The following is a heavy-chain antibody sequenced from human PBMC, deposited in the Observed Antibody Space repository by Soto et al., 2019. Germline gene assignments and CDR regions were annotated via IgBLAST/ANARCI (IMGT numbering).Heavy chain of an antibody. Sequence: GGSLRLSCAASGFTFSSYWMTWVRQAPGKGLEWVANIKQDGSEKYYVDSVKGRFTISRDNAKNSLYLQMNSLKASDTAMYYCARLFSTAAGDRWFDPWGQGTLVTVSS. J-gene: IGHJ5*02. CDR1: GFTFSSYW. D-gene: IGHD6-13*01. CDR3: ARLFSTAAGDRWFDP. CDR2: IKQDGSEK. V-gene: IGHV3-7*03.